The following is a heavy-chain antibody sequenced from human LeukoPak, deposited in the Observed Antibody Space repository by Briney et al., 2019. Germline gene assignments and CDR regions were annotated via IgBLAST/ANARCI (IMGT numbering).Heavy chain of an antibody. Sequence: PSETLSLTCTVSGGSISSSSYYWGWIRQPPGTGLEWIGSIYYSGSTYYNPSLKSRVTISVDTSKNQFSLKLSSVIAADTAVYYCASPQTGFFGVARRGYYFDYWGQGTLVTVSS. CDR2: IYYSGST. J-gene: IGHJ4*02. CDR3: ASPQTGFFGVARRGYYFDY. V-gene: IGHV4-39*01. D-gene: IGHD3-3*01. CDR1: GGSISSSSYY.